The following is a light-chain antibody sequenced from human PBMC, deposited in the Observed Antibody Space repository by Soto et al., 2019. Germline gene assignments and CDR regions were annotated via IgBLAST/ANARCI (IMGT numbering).Light chain of an antibody. V-gene: IGKV3-11*01. CDR1: QSFRGR. J-gene: IGKJ5*01. CDR3: QQRHMWPIT. Sequence: EVVLTQSPVTLSLSPGERATLSCRASQSFRGRLAGYQQKPGQAPRLLIYDAYNRATGIPPRFSGSGSGTDFTLTISSLEPEDSAVYYCQQRHMWPITFGQGTRLEIK. CDR2: DAY.